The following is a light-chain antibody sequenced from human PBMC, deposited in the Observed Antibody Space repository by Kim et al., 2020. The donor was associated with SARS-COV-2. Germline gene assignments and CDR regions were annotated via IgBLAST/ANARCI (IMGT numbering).Light chain of an antibody. Sequence: VMTQSPATLSVSPGERATLSCRASQSVSSNLAWYQQKPGQAPRLLIYGASTRATGIPARFSGSGSGTEFTLTISSLQSEDSVIYYCHQYDNWPRTFGQGTKVDIK. J-gene: IGKJ1*01. CDR1: QSVSSN. CDR2: GAS. V-gene: IGKV3-15*01. CDR3: HQYDNWPRT.